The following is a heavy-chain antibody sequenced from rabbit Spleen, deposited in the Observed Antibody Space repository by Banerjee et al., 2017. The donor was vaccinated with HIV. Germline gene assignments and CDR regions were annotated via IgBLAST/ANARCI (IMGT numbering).Heavy chain of an antibody. CDR3: ARGGSSGYYRDWLDL. V-gene: IGHV1S47*01. Sequence: ELVESGGGLVQPGESLKLSCKASGIDFSSYGISWVRQAPGKGPEWIAYIYPGFGIRNYANSVKGRFTISSDNAQNTVFLQMTSLTASDTATYFCARGGSSGYYRDWLDLWGQGTLVTVS. J-gene: IGHJ5*01. D-gene: IGHD1-1*01. CDR1: GIDFSSYG. CDR2: IYPGFGIR.